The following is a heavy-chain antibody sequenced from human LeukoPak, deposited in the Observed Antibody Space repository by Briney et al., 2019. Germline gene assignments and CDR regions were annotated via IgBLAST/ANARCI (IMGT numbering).Heavy chain of an antibody. CDR2: ISVGAAST. Sequence: GGSLRLSCAASGFIFSSYSMNWVRQAPGKGLEWVSLISVGAASTYYADSVKGRFTISRDNSKNTLFLEMNSLRAEDTAVYYCAKFRGYSGYDYFDYWGQGTVVTVSS. CDR3: AKFRGYSGYDYFDY. V-gene: IGHV3-23*01. CDR1: GFIFSSYS. D-gene: IGHD5-12*01. J-gene: IGHJ4*02.